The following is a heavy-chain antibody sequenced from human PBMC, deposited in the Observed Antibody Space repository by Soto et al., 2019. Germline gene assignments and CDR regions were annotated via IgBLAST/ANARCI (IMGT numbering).Heavy chain of an antibody. Sequence: GASVKVSCKASGGTFSSYAISWVRQAPGQGLEWMGGIIPIFGTTNYAQKIQGRVTITADESTSTAYMELSSLRSEDTAVYYCARGAAVADGGWFDPWGQGTLVTVSS. V-gene: IGHV1-69*13. D-gene: IGHD6-19*01. J-gene: IGHJ5*02. CDR2: IIPIFGTT. CDR1: GGTFSSYA. CDR3: ARGAAVADGGWFDP.